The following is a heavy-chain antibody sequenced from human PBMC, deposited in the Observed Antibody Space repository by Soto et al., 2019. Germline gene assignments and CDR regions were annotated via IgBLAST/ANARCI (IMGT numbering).Heavy chain of an antibody. CDR2: LSRGGGTT. D-gene: IGHD6-6*01. CDR3: AKYGQYRPDGFDG. CDR1: GFTFSSHG. J-gene: IGHJ3*01. V-gene: IGHV3-23*01. Sequence: GGSLRLSCAASGFTFSSHGMSWVRQAPGKGLEWIAGLSRGGGTTYYADSVKGRFTISRDNSKNTLDLIMNSLKVEDTALYYCAKYGQYRPDGFDGWGQGTMVTVSS.